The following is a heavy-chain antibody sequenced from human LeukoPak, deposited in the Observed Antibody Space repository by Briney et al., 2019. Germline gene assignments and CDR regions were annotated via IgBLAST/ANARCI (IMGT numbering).Heavy chain of an antibody. V-gene: IGHV3-23*01. CDR1: GFTFSIYS. J-gene: IGHJ4*02. CDR2: ISGSGGST. D-gene: IGHD5-12*01. CDR3: AKIYYGGYAFDY. Sequence: PGGSLRLSCAASGFTFSIYSMHWVRQAPGRGLECVSAISGSGGSTYYADSVKGRFTISRDNSKNTLYLQMNSLRAEDTAVYYCAKIYYGGYAFDYWGQGTLVTVSS.